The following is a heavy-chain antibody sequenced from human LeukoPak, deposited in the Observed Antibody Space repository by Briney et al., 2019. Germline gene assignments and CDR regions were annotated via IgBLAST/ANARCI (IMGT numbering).Heavy chain of an antibody. CDR3: AKEKDYQVPGSYDF. CDR1: GFTLSDYG. J-gene: IGHJ4*02. Sequence: QLGRSLRLSCAASGFTLSDYGMHWVRQAPGKGLEWVAVISWDGTAQHYVDSVKGRFTISRDNSKNTLYLQMTGLRAEDTAVYYCAKEKDYQVPGSYDFWGQGTLVTVSS. V-gene: IGHV3-30*18. D-gene: IGHD3-10*01. CDR2: ISWDGTAQ.